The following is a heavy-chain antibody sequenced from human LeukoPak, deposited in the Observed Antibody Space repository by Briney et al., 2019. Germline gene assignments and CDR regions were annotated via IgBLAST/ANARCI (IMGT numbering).Heavy chain of an antibody. J-gene: IGHJ4*02. CDR1: GYSISSGYY. D-gene: IGHD6-19*01. V-gene: IGHV4-38-2*02. CDR3: ARRVAGFDY. CDR2: IYHSGST. Sequence: SEALSVTCTVSGYSISSGYYWGWIRQPPGKGLEWIGSIYHSGSTYYNPSLKSRVTISVDTSKNQFSLKLSSVTAADTAVYYCARRVAGFDYWGQGTLVTVSS.